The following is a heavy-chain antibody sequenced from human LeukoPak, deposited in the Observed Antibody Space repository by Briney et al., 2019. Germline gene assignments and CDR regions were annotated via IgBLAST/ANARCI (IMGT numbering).Heavy chain of an antibody. CDR1: GGSISSYY. CDR3: ARDVSGLSHFDY. V-gene: IGHV4-59*12. J-gene: IGHJ4*02. D-gene: IGHD3-10*01. CDR2: IYYSGST. Sequence: SETLSLTCTVSGGSISSYYWSWIRQPPGKGLEWIGYIYYSGSTNYNPSLKSRVTISVDTSKNQFSLKLSSVTAADTAVYYCARDVSGLSHFDYWGQGTLVTVSS.